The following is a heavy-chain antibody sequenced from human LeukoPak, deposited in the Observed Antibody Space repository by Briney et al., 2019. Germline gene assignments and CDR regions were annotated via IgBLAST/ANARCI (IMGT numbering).Heavy chain of an antibody. J-gene: IGHJ6*02. CDR2: ISAYNGNT. Sequence: ASVKVSCKASGYTFTSYGISWVRQAPGQGLEWMGWISAYNGNTNYAQKLQGRVTMTTDTSTSTAYMELRSLRSDDTAVYYCAREIVVVPAAMEDYYYGMDVWGQGTTVTVSS. CDR3: AREIVVVPAAMEDYYYGMDV. V-gene: IGHV1-18*01. CDR1: GYTFTSYG. D-gene: IGHD2-2*01.